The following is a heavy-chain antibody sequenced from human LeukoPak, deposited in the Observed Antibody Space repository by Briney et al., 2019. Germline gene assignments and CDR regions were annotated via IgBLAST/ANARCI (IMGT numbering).Heavy chain of an antibody. CDR1: GFTFDDYA. V-gene: IGHV3-9*01. J-gene: IGHJ4*02. D-gene: IGHD4-17*01. CDR2: ISWNSGSI. Sequence: PGRSLRLSCAASGFTFDDYAMHWVRQAPGKGLEWVSGISWNSGSIGYADSVKGRFTISRDNAKNSLYLQMNSLRAEDTALYYCAKDFQDYGDHTFDYWGQGTLVTVSS. CDR3: AKDFQDYGDHTFDY.